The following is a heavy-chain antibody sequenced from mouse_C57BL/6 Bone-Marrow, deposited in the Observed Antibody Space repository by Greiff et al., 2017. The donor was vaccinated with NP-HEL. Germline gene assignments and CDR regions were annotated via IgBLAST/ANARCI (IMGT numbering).Heavy chain of an antibody. CDR3: ASLVTVVAFDY. CDR1: GYTFTSYG. D-gene: IGHD1-1*01. Sequence: ESGAELARPGASVKLSCKASGYTFTSYGISWVKQRTGQGLEWIGEIYPRSGNTYYNEKFKGKATLTADKSSSTAYMELRSLTSEDSAVYFCASLVTVVAFDYWGQGTTLTVSS. V-gene: IGHV1-81*01. CDR2: IYPRSGNT. J-gene: IGHJ2*01.